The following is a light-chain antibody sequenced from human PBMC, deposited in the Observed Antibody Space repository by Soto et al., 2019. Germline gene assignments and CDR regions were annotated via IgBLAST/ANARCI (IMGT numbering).Light chain of an antibody. J-gene: IGLJ2*01. CDR1: SSNIGSNY. CDR3: AAWDDSLSGRV. CDR2: RNN. V-gene: IGLV1-47*01. Sequence: QAVVTQPPSASGTPGQRVTISCSGSSSNIGSNYVYWYQQLPGTAPKVLIYRNNQRPSGVPDRFSGSKSGTSASLAISGLRSEDEADYYCAAWDDSLSGRVFGGGTQLTVL.